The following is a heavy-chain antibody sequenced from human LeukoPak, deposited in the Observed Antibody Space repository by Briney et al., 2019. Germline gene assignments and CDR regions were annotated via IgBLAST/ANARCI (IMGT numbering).Heavy chain of an antibody. Sequence: GGSLRLPCAASGFTFSDYYMSWIRQAPGKGLEWVSYISSSSSYTNYADSVKGRFTMSRDNAKNSLFLIMNSLRAEDTAVYYCARDGFFGGIDYWGQGTLVTVSS. V-gene: IGHV3-11*06. J-gene: IGHJ4*02. CDR3: ARDGFFGGIDY. CDR1: GFTFSDYY. D-gene: IGHD3-3*01. CDR2: ISSSSSYT.